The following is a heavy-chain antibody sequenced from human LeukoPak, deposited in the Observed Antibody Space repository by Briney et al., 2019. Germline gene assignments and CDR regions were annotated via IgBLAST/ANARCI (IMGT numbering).Heavy chain of an antibody. J-gene: IGHJ4*02. D-gene: IGHD3-10*01. Sequence: GGSLRLSCAASGFTFSSYEMNWVRQAPGKGLEWVSYISSSGSTIYYADSGKGRFTISRDNAKDSVYLQMDSLRAEDTAVYYCARGPTYGQAFDYWGQGTLVSVSS. CDR3: ARGPTYGQAFDY. CDR1: GFTFSSYE. V-gene: IGHV3-48*03. CDR2: ISSSGSTI.